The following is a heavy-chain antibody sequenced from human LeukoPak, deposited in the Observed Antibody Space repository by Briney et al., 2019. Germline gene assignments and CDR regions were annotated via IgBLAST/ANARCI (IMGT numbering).Heavy chain of an antibody. D-gene: IGHD3-22*01. CDR3: ARVDDSGYLWDL. J-gene: IGHJ5*02. CDR2: ITPTSSYS. CDR1: GFTFSGFG. Sequence: GGSLRLSCVASGFTFSGFGMTWVRQAPGKGLEWVSHITPTSSYSDYGDSVKGRFSISRDNAKSSLFLQMSSLRVEDTAIYYCARVDDSGYLWDLWGQGTLVTVSS. V-gene: IGHV3-21*06.